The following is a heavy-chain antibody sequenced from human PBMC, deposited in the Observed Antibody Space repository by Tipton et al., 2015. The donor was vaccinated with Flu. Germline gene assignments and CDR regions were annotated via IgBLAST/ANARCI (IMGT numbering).Heavy chain of an antibody. J-gene: IGHJ4*02. D-gene: IGHD3-10*01. V-gene: IGHV3-11*06. CDR2: ITSGSTFI. CDR3: TTLSPSSLRGSETLGY. CDR1: GGSISSFY. Sequence: LSLTCTVSGGSISSFYWSWIRQHPGKGLEWVSCITSGSTFIDYADSVKGRFTVSRDNAKNSLYLQMNSLRAEDTAVYYCTTLSPSSLRGSETLGYWGQGTLVTVSS.